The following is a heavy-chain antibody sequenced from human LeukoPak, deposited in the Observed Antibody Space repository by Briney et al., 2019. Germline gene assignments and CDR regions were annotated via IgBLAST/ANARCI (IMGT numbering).Heavy chain of an antibody. Sequence: GGSLRLSCAASGFTFRSYGMHWVRQAPGKGLEWVAYIRYDGSNKDYADSVKGRFTISRDNSKNTLYLQMNSLRAEVTAVYYCAKDTLDSSGFFDYWGQGTLVTVSS. CDR1: GFTFRSYG. CDR3: AKDTLDSSGFFDY. J-gene: IGHJ4*02. D-gene: IGHD3-22*01. CDR2: IRYDGSNK. V-gene: IGHV3-30*02.